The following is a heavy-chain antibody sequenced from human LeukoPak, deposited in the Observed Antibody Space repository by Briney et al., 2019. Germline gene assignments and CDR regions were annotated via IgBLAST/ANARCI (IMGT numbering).Heavy chain of an antibody. CDR2: IYYSGST. CDR3: AITPYGSGSYSYYYYYMDV. D-gene: IGHD3-10*01. CDR1: GGSFSGYY. Sequence: SETLSLTCAVYGGSFSGYYWSWIRQPPGKGLEWIGSIYYSGSTYYNPPLKSRVTISVDTSKNQFSLKLSSVTAADTAVYYCAITPYGSGSYSYYYYYMDVWGKGTTVTISS. J-gene: IGHJ6*03. V-gene: IGHV4-34*01.